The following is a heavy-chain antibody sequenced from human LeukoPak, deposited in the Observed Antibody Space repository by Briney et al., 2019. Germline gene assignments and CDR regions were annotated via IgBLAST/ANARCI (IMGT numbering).Heavy chain of an antibody. CDR2: ISAYNGNT. CDR3: ARGPHSSGWNYYYYGMDV. CDR1: GYTFTSYG. V-gene: IGHV1-18*01. J-gene: IGHJ6*02. D-gene: IGHD6-19*01. Sequence: ASVKVSCKASGYTFTSYGISWVRHAPGQVLEWMGWISAYNGNTNYAQKLQGRVTMTTDTSTSTAYMELRSLRSDDTAVYYCARGPHSSGWNYYYYGMDVWGQGTTVTVSS.